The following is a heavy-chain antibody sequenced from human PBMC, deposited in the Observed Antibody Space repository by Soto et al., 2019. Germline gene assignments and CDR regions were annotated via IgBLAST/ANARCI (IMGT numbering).Heavy chain of an antibody. Sequence: PSETLSLTCTVSGGSISSSSYYWDWIRQPPGKGLEWIGSIYYSGSTSYNPSLKSRVTISVDTSMNQFSLKLSSVTAADTAVYFCATSRPWGELRAGWFDPWGQGTLVTVSS. D-gene: IGHD3-16*01. CDR3: ATSRPWGELRAGWFDP. V-gene: IGHV4-39*01. J-gene: IGHJ5*02. CDR2: IYYSGST. CDR1: GGSISSSSYY.